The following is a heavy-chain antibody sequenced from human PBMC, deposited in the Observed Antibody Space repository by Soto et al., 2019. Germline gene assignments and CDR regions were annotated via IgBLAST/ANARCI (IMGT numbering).Heavy chain of an antibody. CDR2: IYHSGST. Sequence: AETLSLTSASYCGSFIGYCWSWIRQPPGKGLEWIGEIYHSGSTNYNPSLKSRVTISVDTSKNQFSLKLSSVTAADTAVYYCAKARGYSYGYSYWGQGTLVTVSS. CDR3: AKARGYSYGYSY. CDR1: CGSFIGYC. V-gene: IGHV4-34*01. J-gene: IGHJ4*02. D-gene: IGHD5-18*01.